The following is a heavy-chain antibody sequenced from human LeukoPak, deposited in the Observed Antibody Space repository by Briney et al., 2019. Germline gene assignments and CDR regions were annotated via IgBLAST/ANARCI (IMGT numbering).Heavy chain of an antibody. CDR2: ISGSGDTT. CDR1: GFTFDDYA. CDR3: AKAPVDSSGIYEYFQH. Sequence: GRSLRLSCAASGFTFDDYAMHWVRQAPGKGLEWVSVISGSGDTTYYAGSVKGRFTISRDNSKNTLYLRMNSLRADDTAVYYCAKAPVDSSGIYEYFQHWGQGTLVAVSS. V-gene: IGHV3-23*01. J-gene: IGHJ1*01. D-gene: IGHD6-19*01.